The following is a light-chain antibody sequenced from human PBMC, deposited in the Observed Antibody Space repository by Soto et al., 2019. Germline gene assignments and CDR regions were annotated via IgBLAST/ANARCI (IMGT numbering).Light chain of an antibody. V-gene: IGLV2-14*01. Sequence: QSVLTQPASVSGSPGQSITISCTGTSVDVGGYNYVSWYQQHPGKAPKLMIYEVSNRPSGVSNRFSGSKSGNTASLTISGLQAEDEADYYCSSYTSSSTLVFGTGTKHTVL. J-gene: IGLJ1*01. CDR3: SSYTSSSTLV. CDR2: EVS. CDR1: SVDVGGYNY.